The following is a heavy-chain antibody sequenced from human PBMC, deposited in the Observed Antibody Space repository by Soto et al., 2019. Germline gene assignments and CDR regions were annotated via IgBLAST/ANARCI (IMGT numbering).Heavy chain of an antibody. CDR2: ISVTSAYT. CDR1: GFTFNDYY. V-gene: IGHV3-11*06. D-gene: IGHD5-18*01. Sequence: GGSLRLSCVASGFTFNDYYMSWIRQAPGKGLEWLSYISVTSAYTNYAESVKGRFTISRDNAQNSLYLQMNSLSAEDTALYYCAITPRSSYGPFDYWGRGTLVTVSS. J-gene: IGHJ4*02. CDR3: AITPRSSYGPFDY.